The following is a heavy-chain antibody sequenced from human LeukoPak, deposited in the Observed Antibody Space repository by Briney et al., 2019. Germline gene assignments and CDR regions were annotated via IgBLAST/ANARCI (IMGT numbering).Heavy chain of an antibody. CDR2: INHSGST. Sequence: SETLSLTCAVYGGSFSGYYWSWIRQPPGKGLEWIGEINHSGSTNYNPSLKSRVTISVDTSKNQFSLKLSSVTAADTAVYYCARVWGSSWYEGAFDIWGQGTMVTVSS. CDR1: GGSFSGYY. CDR3: ARVWGSSWYEGAFDI. V-gene: IGHV4-34*01. D-gene: IGHD6-13*01. J-gene: IGHJ3*02.